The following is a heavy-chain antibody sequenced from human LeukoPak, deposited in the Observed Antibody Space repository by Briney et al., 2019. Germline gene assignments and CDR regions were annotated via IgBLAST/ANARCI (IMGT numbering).Heavy chain of an antibody. J-gene: IGHJ4*02. Sequence: GGSLRLSCAASGFTFSSYSMNWVRQAPGKGLEWVSSTSSSSSYIYYADSVKGRFTISRDNAKNSLYLQMNSLRAEDTAVYYCARGGRDYGFLFVYWGQGTLVTVSS. D-gene: IGHD4-17*01. V-gene: IGHV3-21*01. CDR1: GFTFSSYS. CDR3: ARGGRDYGFLFVY. CDR2: TSSSSSYI.